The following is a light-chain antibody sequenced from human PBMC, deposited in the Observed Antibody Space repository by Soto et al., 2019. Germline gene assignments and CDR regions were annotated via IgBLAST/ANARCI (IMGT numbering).Light chain of an antibody. J-gene: IGKJ1*01. CDR1: QSISSW. CDR2: KAS. V-gene: IGKV1-5*03. Sequence: EIQMTQSPSTLSEYVRERVTITCLASQSISSWLAWHQQKPGKATRLLIYKASNLESGVASRFSGSGSGTEFTLTISILQPDDSAIYYCQQYNDNWTCGQGTKV. CDR3: QQYNDNWT.